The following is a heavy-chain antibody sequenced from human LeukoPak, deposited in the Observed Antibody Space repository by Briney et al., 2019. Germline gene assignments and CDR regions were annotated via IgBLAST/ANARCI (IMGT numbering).Heavy chain of an antibody. V-gene: IGHV5-51*03. CDR3: ARLGRYYYDSSGYYYADN. CDR2: IYPGDSDT. Sequence: TGESLKISCKGSGYSFTSYWIGWVRQMPGKGLEWMGIIYPGDSDTRYSPSFQGQVTISADKSISTAYLQWSSLKASDTAMYYCARLGRYYYDSSGYYYADNWGQGTLVTVSS. CDR1: GYSFTSYW. D-gene: IGHD3-22*01. J-gene: IGHJ4*02.